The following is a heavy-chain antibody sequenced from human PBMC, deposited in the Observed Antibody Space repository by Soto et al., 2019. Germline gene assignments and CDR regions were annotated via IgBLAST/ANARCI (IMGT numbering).Heavy chain of an antibody. D-gene: IGHD2-2*01. CDR2: IIPISETT. CDR1: GGTFSSYA. Sequence: QVQLVQSGAEVKKPGSSVKVSCKASGGTFSSYAISWVRQAPGQGLEWMGGIIPISETTNYAQKFQGRVTITADESKSTAYMKLSSLRSEDTAVYYCARSQGSSTSLEIYYYYYYGMDVGGQGTTVTVSS. V-gene: IGHV1-69*01. CDR3: ARSQGSSTSLEIYYYYYYGMDV. J-gene: IGHJ6*02.